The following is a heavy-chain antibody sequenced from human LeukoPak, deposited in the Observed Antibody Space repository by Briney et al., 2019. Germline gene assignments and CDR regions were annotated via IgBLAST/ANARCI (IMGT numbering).Heavy chain of an antibody. J-gene: IGHJ4*02. D-gene: IGHD6-13*01. CDR2: IYHSGST. CDR3: AKLVAATGNFDY. CDR1: GGSISSGGYC. Sequence: SETLSLTCAVSGGSISSGGYCWSWIRQPPGKGLEWIGYIYHSGSTYYHPSLKSRVTISVDRSKNQFSLKLSAVTAADTAVYYCAKLVAATGNFDYWGQGTLVTVSS. V-gene: IGHV4-30-2*01.